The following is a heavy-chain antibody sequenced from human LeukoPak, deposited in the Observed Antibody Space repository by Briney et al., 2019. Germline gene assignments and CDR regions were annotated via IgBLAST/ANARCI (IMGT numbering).Heavy chain of an antibody. CDR3: AKDQRGIQLWLTYYYYGMGV. V-gene: IGHV3-30*18. Sequence: GRSLRLSCAASGFTFSSYGMHWVRQAPGKGLEWVAVISYDGSNKYYADSVKGRFTISRDNSKNTLYLQMNSLRAEDTAVYYCAKDQRGIQLWLTYYYYGMGVWGKGTTVTVSS. J-gene: IGHJ6*04. D-gene: IGHD5-18*01. CDR1: GFTFSSYG. CDR2: ISYDGSNK.